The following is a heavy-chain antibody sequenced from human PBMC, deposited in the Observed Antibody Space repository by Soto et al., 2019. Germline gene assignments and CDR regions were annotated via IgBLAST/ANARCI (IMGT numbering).Heavy chain of an antibody. V-gene: IGHV4-34*01. Sequence: SETLSLTCAVYDASFSGYYWSWIRQPPGKGLEGIGEINHSGSTNYNPSLKSRVTISVDTSKNQFSLKLSAVTAADTAVYYCATSGGCCYEDGCYYYYMDVRGKGTTVTVSS. D-gene: IGHD2-15*01. J-gene: IGHJ6*03. CDR1: DASFSGYY. CDR3: ATSGGCCYEDGCYYYYMDV. CDR2: INHSGST.